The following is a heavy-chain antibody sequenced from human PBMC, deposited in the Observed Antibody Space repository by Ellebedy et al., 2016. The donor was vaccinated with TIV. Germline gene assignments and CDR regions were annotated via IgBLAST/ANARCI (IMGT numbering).Heavy chain of an antibody. D-gene: IGHD3-22*01. J-gene: IGHJ5*02. V-gene: IGHV4-34*01. CDR1: GGSFSGYY. CDR3: ARVNDYDSSGYYYFSSWFDP. Sequence: MPSETLSLTCAVYGGSFSGYYWSWIRQPPGKGLEWIGEINHSGSTNYNPSLKSRDTISVDTSKNQFSLKLSSVTAADTAVYSCARVNDYDSSGYYYFSSWFDPWGQGTLVTVSS. CDR2: INHSGST.